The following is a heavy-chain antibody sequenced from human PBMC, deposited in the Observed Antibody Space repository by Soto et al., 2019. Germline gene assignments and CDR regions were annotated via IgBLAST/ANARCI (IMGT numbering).Heavy chain of an antibody. CDR1: GYTFSSYA. V-gene: IGHV1-3*05. D-gene: IGHD1-26*01. J-gene: IGHJ4*02. Sequence: QVQLVQAGAEEKKPGASVKVSCKASGYTFSSYAIHWVRQAPGQWLEWMGWINAGNGNTKYSQKFQGRVTITRDTSASTAYMELNSLRSEDTAVYYCARVDGTYWGQGTLVTVSS. CDR3: ARVDGTY. CDR2: INAGNGNT.